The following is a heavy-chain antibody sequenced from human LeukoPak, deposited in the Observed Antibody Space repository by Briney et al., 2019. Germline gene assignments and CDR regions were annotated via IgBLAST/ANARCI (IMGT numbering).Heavy chain of an antibody. D-gene: IGHD1-1*01. CDR2: ISGSGSNT. CDR3: AKNPRLEGWIYFDS. Sequence: GGSLRLSCAASGLAFSTYALTWVRQAPGKGLEWVAAISGSGSNTYYADSVKGRFTISRDSSKNTLYLQMNSLRAEDTAVYYCAKNPRLEGWIYFDSWGQGILVTVSS. CDR1: GLAFSTYA. V-gene: IGHV3-23*01. J-gene: IGHJ4*02.